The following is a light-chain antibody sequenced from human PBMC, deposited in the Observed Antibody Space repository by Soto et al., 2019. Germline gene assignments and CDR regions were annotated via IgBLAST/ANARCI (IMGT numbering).Light chain of an antibody. Sequence: DFQMTQSPSTLSASVGDRVTITCRASQNIRSRLAGCQQKPGKGPKLLIYDASGLESGVPQRFSGSGSGTEFTLTISSLQTDDFATYYCQQYSTYTPRTFGQGTKVDIK. CDR1: QNIRSR. CDR3: QQYSTYTPRT. J-gene: IGKJ1*01. V-gene: IGKV1-5*01. CDR2: DAS.